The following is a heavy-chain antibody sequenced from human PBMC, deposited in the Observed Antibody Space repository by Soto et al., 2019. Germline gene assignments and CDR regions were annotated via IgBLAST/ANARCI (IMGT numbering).Heavy chain of an antibody. J-gene: IGHJ5*02. V-gene: IGHV4-59*01. CDR2: IYYTGIT. CDR3: ARALDYDFWGGRNWFDP. D-gene: IGHD3-3*01. Sequence: ASVTLCLTCSVSGGSITDNYWTWIRQSPGKGLEWVGYIYYTGITNYNPSLKRRVTISLDRSKNQFSLKLDSVTAADTAVYYCARALDYDFWGGRNWFDPWGQGTLVTVSS. CDR1: GGSITDNY.